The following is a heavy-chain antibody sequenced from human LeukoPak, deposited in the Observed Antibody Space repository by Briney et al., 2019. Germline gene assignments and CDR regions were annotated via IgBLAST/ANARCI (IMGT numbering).Heavy chain of an antibody. CDR3: ARVHSSGQLETFDY. D-gene: IGHD6-19*01. CDR2: VTTSSNYI. J-gene: IGHJ4*02. Sequence: GGSLRLSCEASGFIFSSYAMAWVRQAPGRGVEWVSSVTTSSNYIYYADSVKGRVTSSRDNAKNSLYLQMNSLRAEDTAVYYCARVHSSGQLETFDYWGQGTLVTVSS. CDR1: GFIFSSYA. V-gene: IGHV3-21*01.